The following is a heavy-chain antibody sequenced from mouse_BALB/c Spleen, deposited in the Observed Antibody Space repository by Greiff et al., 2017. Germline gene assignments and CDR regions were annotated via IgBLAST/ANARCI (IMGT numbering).Heavy chain of an antibody. CDR1: GYTFTSYD. CDR2: INPYNDGT. J-gene: IGHJ3*01. CDR3: ARDDGSIFAY. Sequence: VQLQQSGPELVKPGASVKMSCKASGYTFTSYDMHWVKQKPGQGLEWIGYINPYNDGTKYNEKFKGKATLTSDKSSSTAYLVLSGLTAEDSAVYYGARDDGSIFAYWGQGTLVTVSA. D-gene: IGHD1-1*01. V-gene: IGHV1-14*01.